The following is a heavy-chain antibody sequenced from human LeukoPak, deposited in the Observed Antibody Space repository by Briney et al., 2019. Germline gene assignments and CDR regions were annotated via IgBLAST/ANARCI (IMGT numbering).Heavy chain of an antibody. CDR3: AKEGRYYYYYMDV. V-gene: IGHV1-2*02. J-gene: IGHJ6*03. CDR1: GYTFTGYY. Sequence: ASVKVSCMASGYTFTGYYMHWVRQAPGQGLEWMGWINPNSGGANYAQKLQGRVTMTTDTSTSTAYMELRSLRSDDTAVYYCAKEGRYYYYYMDVWGKGTTVTVSS. CDR2: INPNSGGA.